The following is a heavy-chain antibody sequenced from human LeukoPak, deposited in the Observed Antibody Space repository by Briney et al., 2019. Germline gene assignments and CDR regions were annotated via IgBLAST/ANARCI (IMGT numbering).Heavy chain of an antibody. D-gene: IGHD3-22*01. Sequence: GGSLRLSCVACGFSFSDYYMSWIRQAPGRGLEWISYISGSGSDLYYADSVKGRFTISRDNANNSLYPQMNSLRAEDTAVYYCARSIGYYYTMDVWGQGTTVTVSS. CDR3: ARSIGYYYTMDV. J-gene: IGHJ6*02. CDR2: ISGSGSDL. CDR1: GFSFSDYY. V-gene: IGHV3-11*01.